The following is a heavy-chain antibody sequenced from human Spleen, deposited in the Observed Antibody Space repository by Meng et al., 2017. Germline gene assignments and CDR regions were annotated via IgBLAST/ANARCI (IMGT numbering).Heavy chain of an antibody. V-gene: IGHV1-3*01. CDR3: ATQVPEFYFDY. Sequence: QCLHVQSGGGVQKPGASLKVSCKAFGCTFMIYAIYWVRQAPGQGLEWMGWIHAGNGNTKSSQQFLGRVTITREASATTAYMERSSLRSEDTAVYYCATQVPEFYFDYWGQGTLFTVSS. CDR1: GCTFMIYA. CDR2: IHAGNGNT. D-gene: IGHD3-10*01. J-gene: IGHJ4*02.